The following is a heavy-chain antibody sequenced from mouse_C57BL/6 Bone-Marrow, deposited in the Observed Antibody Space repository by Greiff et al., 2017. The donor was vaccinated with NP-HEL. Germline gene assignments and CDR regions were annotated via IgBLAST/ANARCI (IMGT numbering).Heavy chain of an antibody. D-gene: IGHD2-4*01. CDR3: ARLGDYDVKGHYFDY. CDR2: IDPSDSYT. CDR1: GYTFTSYW. V-gene: IGHV1-69*01. Sequence: QVKLQQPGAELVMPGASVKLSCKASGYTFTSYWMHWVKQRPGQGLEWIGEIDPSDSYTNYNQKFKGKSTLTVDKSSSTAYMQLISLTSEDSAVYYCARLGDYDVKGHYFDYWGQGTTLTVSS. J-gene: IGHJ2*01.